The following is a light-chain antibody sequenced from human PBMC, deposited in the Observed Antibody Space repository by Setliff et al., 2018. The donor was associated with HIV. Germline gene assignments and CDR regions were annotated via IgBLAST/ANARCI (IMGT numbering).Light chain of an antibody. J-gene: IGLJ3*02. CDR3: ETFDSSLRAPV. V-gene: IGLV1-51*02. CDR2: EDN. Sequence: QSVLTQPPSVSAAPGQKVTISCSGSSSNIGNNYVSWYQQVPGTAPKLLIFEDNKRPSGIPDRFSVPKSGTSTTLGITGLQTGDEADYYCETFDSSLRAPVFGGGTKVTVL. CDR1: SSNIGNNY.